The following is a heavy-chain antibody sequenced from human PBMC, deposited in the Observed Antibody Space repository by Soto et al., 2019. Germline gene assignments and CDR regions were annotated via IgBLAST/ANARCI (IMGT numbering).Heavy chain of an antibody. J-gene: IGHJ5*02. D-gene: IGHD3-10*01. CDR1: AGSMRRCC. V-gene: IGHV4-4*07. CDR3: ARRSLGYYGSGRTRFDP. CDR2: IYTSGST. Sequence: VSAGSMRRCCWRGFRQLVGKELEWIGRIYTSGSTNYNPSLKSRVTMSVDTSKNQFSLNLSSVTAADTAVYYCARRSLGYYGSGRTRFDPSAQGTLGTIS.